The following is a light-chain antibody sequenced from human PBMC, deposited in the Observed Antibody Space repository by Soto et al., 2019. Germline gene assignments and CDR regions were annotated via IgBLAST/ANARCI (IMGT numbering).Light chain of an antibody. V-gene: IGKV1-5*01. J-gene: IGKJ1*01. CDR1: QSISSW. Sequence: DVQITQFPATLIATASDRVTIPCRASQSISSWLAWYQHKPGKAPKLLIYDASNLDSGVPSRFSGSGSGTEFSLTISNLQPDDCATYYCQQYENYWTFGQGTKVDI. CDR2: DAS. CDR3: QQYENYWT.